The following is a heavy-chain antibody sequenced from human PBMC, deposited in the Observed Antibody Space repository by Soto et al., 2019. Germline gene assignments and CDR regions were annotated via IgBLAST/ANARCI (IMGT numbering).Heavy chain of an antibody. CDR1: GDSISNTNYY. V-gene: IGHV4-39*07. CDR2: IDQSGDT. J-gene: IGHJ4*02. Sequence: SETLSLTCTVSGDSISNTNYYWGWVRQSPGKGLEWIGKIDQSGDTKYNPSLMSRFTLSVDDSKNQFSLKLTSVTAADTAIYYCAGREQWLVGCLYWGQGALVTVSS. D-gene: IGHD6-19*01. CDR3: AGREQWLVGCLY.